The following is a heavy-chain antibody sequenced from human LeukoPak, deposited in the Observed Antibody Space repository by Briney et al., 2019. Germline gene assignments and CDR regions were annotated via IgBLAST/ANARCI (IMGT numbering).Heavy chain of an antibody. D-gene: IGHD5-24*01. J-gene: IGHJ5*02. Sequence: ASVKVSCKASGYICTDYYMHWVRQAPGQGLEWMGWINPNSGGTNYAQKFQGRVTMTWDTSISTAYMELRRLRSDDTGVYYCARDQENNWFDPWGQGTLVTVSS. CDR1: GYICTDYY. CDR2: INPNSGGT. CDR3: ARDQENNWFDP. V-gene: IGHV1-2*02.